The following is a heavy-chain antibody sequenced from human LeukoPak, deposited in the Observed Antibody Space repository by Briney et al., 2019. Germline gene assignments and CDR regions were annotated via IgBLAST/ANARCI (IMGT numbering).Heavy chain of an antibody. V-gene: IGHV4-31*03. CDR1: GGSISSGGYY. Sequence: SQTLSLTCTVPGGSISSGGYYWSWIRQHPGKGLEWIGYIYYSGSTYYNPSPKSRVTISVDTSKNQFSLKLSSVTAADTAVYYCARALWSTSPVDYWGQGTLVTVSS. J-gene: IGHJ4*02. CDR3: ARALWSTSPVDY. CDR2: IYYSGST. D-gene: IGHD3-10*01.